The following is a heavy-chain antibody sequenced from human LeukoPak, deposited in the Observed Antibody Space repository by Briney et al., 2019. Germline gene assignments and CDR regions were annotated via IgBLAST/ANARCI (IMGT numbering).Heavy chain of an antibody. J-gene: IGHJ4*02. Sequence: SETLSLTCTVSGGSISSYYWSWIRQPPGKGLEWIGYIYYSGSTNYNPSLKSRVTISVDTSKNQFSLKLSSVTAADTAVYYCASMSSSGWSYYFDYWGQGTLVIVSS. CDR2: IYYSGST. CDR1: GGSISSYY. CDR3: ASMSSSGWSYYFDY. V-gene: IGHV4-59*08. D-gene: IGHD6-19*01.